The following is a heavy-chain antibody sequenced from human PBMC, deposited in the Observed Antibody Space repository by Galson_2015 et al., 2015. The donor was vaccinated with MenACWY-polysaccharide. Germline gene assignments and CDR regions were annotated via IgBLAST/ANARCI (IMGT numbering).Heavy chain of an antibody. CDR1: GYTFTSYY. Sequence: SVKVSCKASGYTFTSYYMHWVRQAPGQGLEWMGIINPSGGSTSYAQKFQGRVTMTRDTSTSTVYMELSSLRSEDTAVYYCARVVADYYDSSGYYYFGYWGQGTLVTVS. D-gene: IGHD3-22*01. CDR2: INPSGGST. V-gene: IGHV1-46*01. J-gene: IGHJ4*02. CDR3: ARVVADYYDSSGYYYFGY.